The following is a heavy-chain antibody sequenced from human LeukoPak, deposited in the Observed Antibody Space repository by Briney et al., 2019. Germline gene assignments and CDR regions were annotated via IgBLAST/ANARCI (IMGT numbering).Heavy chain of an antibody. J-gene: IGHJ4*02. CDR1: GGSISSYY. D-gene: IGHD6-6*01. V-gene: IGHV4-59*01. CDR2: IYYSGST. CDR3: ARAYSSSSWCFDY. Sequence: SEILSLTRTVSGGSISSYYWSWIRQPPGKGLEWIGYIYYSGSTNYNPSLKSRVTISVDTSKNQFSLKLSSVTAADTAVYYCARAYSSSSWCFDYWGQGTLVTVSS.